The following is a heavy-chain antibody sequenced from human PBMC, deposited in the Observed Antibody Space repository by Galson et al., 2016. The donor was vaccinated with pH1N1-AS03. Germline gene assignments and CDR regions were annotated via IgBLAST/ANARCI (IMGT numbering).Heavy chain of an antibody. D-gene: IGHD1-1*01. Sequence: SLRLSCAASGLTFSSYEMHWVRQYTGKGLEWVSAIGVAGDTFYTDSVKGRFTISRENAKNSFYLQMNTLRAGDTAVYYCARESSTNSVAAFDIWGQGTMVTVSS. CDR3: ARESSTNSVAAFDI. CDR2: IGVAGDT. CDR1: GLTFSSYE. V-gene: IGHV3-13*01. J-gene: IGHJ3*02.